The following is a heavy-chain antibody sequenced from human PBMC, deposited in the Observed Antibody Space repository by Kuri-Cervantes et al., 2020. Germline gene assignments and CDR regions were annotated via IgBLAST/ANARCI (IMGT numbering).Heavy chain of an antibody. J-gene: IGHJ4*02. Sequence: GSLRLSCAVYGGSFSGYYWSWIRQPPGKGLEWIGEINHSGSTNYNPSLKNRVTISVDTSKNQFSLKLSSVTAADTAVYYCARDTTSGSVAGHFNYWGQGTLVTVSS. V-gene: IGHV4-34*01. CDR1: GGSFSGYY. CDR3: ARDTTSGSVAGHFNY. D-gene: IGHD6-19*01. CDR2: INHSGST.